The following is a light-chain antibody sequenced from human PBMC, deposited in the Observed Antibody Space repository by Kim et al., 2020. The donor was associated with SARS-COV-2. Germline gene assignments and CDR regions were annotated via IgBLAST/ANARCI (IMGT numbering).Light chain of an antibody. CDR3: QHYSRFPYT. CDR1: ENIGTW. J-gene: IGKJ2*01. Sequence: SASVGDRVTITCRASENIGTWLAWYQQKPGRAPSLLIYLASTLESGVPSRFSGTESGTEFSLSITSLQPDDFATYYCQHYSRFPYTFGQGPKLEIK. CDR2: LAS. V-gene: IGKV1-5*03.